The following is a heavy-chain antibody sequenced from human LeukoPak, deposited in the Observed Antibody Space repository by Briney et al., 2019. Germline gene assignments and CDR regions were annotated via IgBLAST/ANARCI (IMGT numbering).Heavy chain of an antibody. Sequence: SETLSLTCTVYGGSFSGYYWSWIRQPPGKGLEWIGEINHSGSTNYNPSLKSRVTISVDTSKNQFSLKLSSVTAADTAVYYCARRGSIFENSEWRTAFDLWGQGTMVIVSS. CDR3: ARRGSIFENSEWRTAFDL. J-gene: IGHJ3*01. CDR2: INHSGST. V-gene: IGHV4-34*01. CDR1: GGSFSGYY. D-gene: IGHD3-9*01.